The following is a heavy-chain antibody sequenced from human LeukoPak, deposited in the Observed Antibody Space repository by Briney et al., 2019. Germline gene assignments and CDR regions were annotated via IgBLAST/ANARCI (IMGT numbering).Heavy chain of an antibody. J-gene: IGHJ4*02. Sequence: SETLSLTCAVYGGSFSGYYWSWIRQPPGKGLEWIGEINHSGSTNYNPSLKSRVTISVDTSKNQFSLKLSSVTAADTAVYYCARGPGYDQEGYWGQGTLVIVSS. CDR3: ARGPGYDQEGY. D-gene: IGHD5-12*01. CDR2: INHSGST. CDR1: GGSFSGYY. V-gene: IGHV4-34*01.